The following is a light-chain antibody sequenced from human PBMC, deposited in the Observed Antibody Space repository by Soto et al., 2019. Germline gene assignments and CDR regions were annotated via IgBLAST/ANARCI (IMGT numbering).Light chain of an antibody. J-gene: IGKJ5*01. Sequence: DIQMTQSASSLSASVGDRVTIICRASQDISVYLAWYQQKPGKVPKLLIYSASTLQSGVPSRFSGSGSGTDFTLTISSLQPEDVATYFFQNFNTAPLTFGQGTRLEIK. CDR2: SAS. V-gene: IGKV1-27*01. CDR1: QDISVY. CDR3: QNFNTAPLT.